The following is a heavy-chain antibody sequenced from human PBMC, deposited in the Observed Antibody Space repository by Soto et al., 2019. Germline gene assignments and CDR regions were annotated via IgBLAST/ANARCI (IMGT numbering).Heavy chain of an antibody. D-gene: IGHD5-18*01. J-gene: IGHJ4*02. Sequence: SETLSLTCTVSGGSISSGDYYWSWIRQPPGKGLEWIGYIYYSGSTYYNPSLKSRVTISVDTSKNQFSLKLSSVTAADTAVYYCARVPRRYSYGRPTDYWGQGTLVTVSS. V-gene: IGHV4-30-4*01. CDR1: GGSISSGDYY. CDR2: IYYSGST. CDR3: ARVPRRYSYGRPTDY.